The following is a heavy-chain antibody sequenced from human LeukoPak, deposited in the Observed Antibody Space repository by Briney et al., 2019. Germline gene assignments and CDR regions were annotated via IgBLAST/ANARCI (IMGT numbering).Heavy chain of an antibody. CDR2: ISGSGVST. Sequence: GGSLRLSCADSGFTFSRYAMTWVRQAPGKGLEWVSAISGSGVSTYYAGSVKGRFSISRDNSKNTLYLQMNSLGDEDTAIYYCAKDVRGDYYGSGSPYPNYMDVWGKGTTVTVSS. J-gene: IGHJ6*03. D-gene: IGHD3-10*01. CDR3: AKDVRGDYYGSGSPYPNYMDV. V-gene: IGHV3-23*01. CDR1: GFTFSRYA.